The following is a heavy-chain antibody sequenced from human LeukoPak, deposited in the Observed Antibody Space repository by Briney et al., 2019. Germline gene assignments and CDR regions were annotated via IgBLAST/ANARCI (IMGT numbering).Heavy chain of an antibody. D-gene: IGHD3-10*01. CDR1: GFTFSSYA. J-gene: IGHJ6*03. V-gene: IGHV3-23*01. CDR3: AKLGKTENHYGSGRFSYYYYMDV. Sequence: GGSLRLSCAASGFTFSSYAMSWVRQAPGKGLEWVSAISGSGGSTYYADSVKGRFTISRDNSKNTLYLQMNSLRAEDTAVYYCAKLGKTENHYGSGRFSYYYYMDVWGKGTTVTISS. CDR2: ISGSGGST.